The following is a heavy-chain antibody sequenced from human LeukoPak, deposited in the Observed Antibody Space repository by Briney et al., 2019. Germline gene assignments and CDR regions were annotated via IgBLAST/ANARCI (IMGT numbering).Heavy chain of an antibody. D-gene: IGHD5-18*01. CDR3: ARLRGVGSYGPIYMDV. CDR2: IRSDGYHT. V-gene: IGHV3-30*02. Sequence: GGSLRLSCGASGFIFDTHDMHWVRQAPGKGLEWVAFIRSDGYHTYYADSVKGRFTISRDNAKNSLYLQMNSLRAEDTAVYYCARLRGVGSYGPIYMDVWGKGTTVTVSS. J-gene: IGHJ6*03. CDR1: GFIFDTHD.